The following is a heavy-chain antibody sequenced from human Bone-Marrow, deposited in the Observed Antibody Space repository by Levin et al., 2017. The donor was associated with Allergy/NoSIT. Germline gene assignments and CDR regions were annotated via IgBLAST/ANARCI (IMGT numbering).Heavy chain of an antibody. Sequence: LSQTLSLTCAVSGDSITSTKWWTWVRQSPGKGLEWIGEIYYSGTTNYNPSLKSRVSISIDKSKNLFSLTLTSVTAADTAIYYCARGFGDSSFGLNLWGQGTLVTVSS. D-gene: IGHD4-17*01. CDR3: ARGFGDSSFGLNL. V-gene: IGHV4-4*02. CDR1: GDSITSTKW. CDR2: IYYSGTT. J-gene: IGHJ5*02.